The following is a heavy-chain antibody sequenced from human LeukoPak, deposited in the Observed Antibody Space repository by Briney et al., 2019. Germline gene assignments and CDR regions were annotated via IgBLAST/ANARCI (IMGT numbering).Heavy chain of an antibody. CDR2: IYYSGST. J-gene: IGHJ4*02. CDR1: GGPISPYY. Sequence: SETLSLTCTVSGGPISPYYWSWIRQPPEKGLEWIGYIYYSGSTNYNPSLKSRVTISVDTSKNQFSLKLSSVTAADTAVYYCARDPYSSTAYFDSWGQGTLVTVSS. CDR3: ARDPYSSTAYFDS. D-gene: IGHD2-2*01. V-gene: IGHV4-59*08.